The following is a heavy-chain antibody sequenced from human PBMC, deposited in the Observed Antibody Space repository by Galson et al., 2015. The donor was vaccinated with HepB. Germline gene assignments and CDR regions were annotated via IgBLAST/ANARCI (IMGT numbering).Heavy chain of an antibody. D-gene: IGHD5/OR15-5a*01. J-gene: IGHJ5*02. V-gene: IGHV1-3*01. CDR2: ISAGNGNT. CDR3: ARHVSVNWFDP. Sequence: SVKVSCKASGYTFTTYAMHWVRQAPGQRLEWMGWISAGNGNTKYSQKFQGRVTITRDTPASTAYLELTSLRSEDTAVYYCARHVSVNWFDPWGQGTLGTVSS. CDR1: GYTFTTYA.